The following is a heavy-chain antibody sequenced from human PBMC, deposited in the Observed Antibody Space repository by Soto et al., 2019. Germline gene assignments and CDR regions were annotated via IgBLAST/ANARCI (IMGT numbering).Heavy chain of an antibody. D-gene: IGHD2-15*01. Sequence: GESLKISCEGSAYSFTNYWIGWVRQMPGKGLEWMGIIYPGDSDTRYSPSFQGQVTISADKSISTTYLLWGSLKASDTAMYYCVRRMYCSGGSCHSGGFDIWGQGTMVTVSS. V-gene: IGHV5-51*01. CDR2: IYPGDSDT. CDR3: VRRMYCSGGSCHSGGFDI. J-gene: IGHJ3*02. CDR1: AYSFTNYW.